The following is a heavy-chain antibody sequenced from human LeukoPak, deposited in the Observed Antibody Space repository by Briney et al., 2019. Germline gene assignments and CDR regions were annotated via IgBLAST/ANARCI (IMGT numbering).Heavy chain of an antibody. D-gene: IGHD6-13*01. CDR1: GGSISSGDYY. CDR2: IYYSGST. Sequence: SQTLSLTCTVSGGSISSGDYYWSWIRQPPGKGLEWIGYIYYSGSTYYNPSLKSRVTISVDTSKNQFSLKLSSVTAADTALYYCALRLAAAAGAWFDPWGPGTLVTVSS. CDR3: ALRLAAAAGAWFDP. J-gene: IGHJ5*02. V-gene: IGHV4-30-4*08.